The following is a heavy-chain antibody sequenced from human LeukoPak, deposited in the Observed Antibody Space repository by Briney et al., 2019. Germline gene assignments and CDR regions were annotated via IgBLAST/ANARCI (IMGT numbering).Heavy chain of an antibody. CDR3: ARAGYCSGGSCFGLGYNWFDP. D-gene: IGHD2-15*01. CDR1: GGSISSGSYY. V-gene: IGHV4-61*02. Sequence: SETLSLTCTVSGGSISSGSYYWSWIRQPAGKGLEWIGRIYTSGSTDYNPSLKSRVTISVDTSKNQFSLKLSSVTAADTAVYYCARAGYCSGGSCFGLGYNWFDPWGQGTLVTVSS. CDR2: IYTSGST. J-gene: IGHJ5*02.